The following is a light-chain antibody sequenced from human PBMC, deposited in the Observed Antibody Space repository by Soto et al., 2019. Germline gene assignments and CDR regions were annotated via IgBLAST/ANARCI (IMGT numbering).Light chain of an antibody. Sequence: EIVLTQSPGILSLSPGERATLSCRASQSVSSSFLDWYQQKPGQAPRLLIYGASSRATGIPDRFSGSGSGTDFTLTIIRLEPEDFAVYYCQQYVSSPSALTCGGGTKVEIK. CDR3: QQYVSSPSALT. CDR2: GAS. V-gene: IGKV3-20*01. J-gene: IGKJ4*01. CDR1: QSVSSSF.